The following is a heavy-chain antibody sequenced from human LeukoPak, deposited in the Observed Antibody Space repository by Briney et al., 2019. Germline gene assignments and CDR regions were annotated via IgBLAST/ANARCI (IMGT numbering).Heavy chain of an antibody. Sequence: PGGSLRLSCSASRFTFSSYAMHWVRHAPGRGLECVSAISYNGGSTYYADSVKGRFSISRDNSKNTLYLQMSSLRAEDTAVYYCVKGEYSSGWLDAFDSWGQGTMVTVSS. CDR2: ISYNGGST. V-gene: IGHV3-64D*09. CDR3: VKGEYSSGWLDAFDS. CDR1: RFTFSSYA. D-gene: IGHD6-19*01. J-gene: IGHJ3*02.